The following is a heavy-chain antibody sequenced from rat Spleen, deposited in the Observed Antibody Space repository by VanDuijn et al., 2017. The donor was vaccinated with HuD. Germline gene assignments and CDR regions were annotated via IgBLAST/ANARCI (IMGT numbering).Heavy chain of an antibody. CDR1: GFTFSDYY. J-gene: IGHJ2*01. CDR2: ISTGGDNT. D-gene: IGHD1-9*01. V-gene: IGHV5-25*01. CDR3: ARRHYGYTDYFDY. Sequence: EVQLVESDGGLVQPGRSLKLSCAASGFTFSDYYMAWVRQAPTKGLEWVTVISTGGDNTHYRDSVKGRFTISRDNAKSTLSLQMDSLRSEDTATYYCARRHYGYTDYFDYWGQGVMVTVSP.